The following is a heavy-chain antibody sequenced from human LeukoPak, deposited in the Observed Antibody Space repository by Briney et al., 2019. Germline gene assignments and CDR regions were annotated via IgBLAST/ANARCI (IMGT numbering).Heavy chain of an antibody. CDR1: GYTFTGYY. V-gene: IGHV1-2*04. CDR2: INPNSGGT. D-gene: IGHD6-19*01. J-gene: IGHJ4*02. Sequence: ASVKVSCKASGYTFTGYYMHWVRQAPGQGLEWMGWINPNSGGTNYAQKFQGWVTMTRGTSISTAYMELSSLRSEDTAVYYCASSGWPENDFDYWGQGTLVTVSS. CDR3: ASSGWPENDFDY.